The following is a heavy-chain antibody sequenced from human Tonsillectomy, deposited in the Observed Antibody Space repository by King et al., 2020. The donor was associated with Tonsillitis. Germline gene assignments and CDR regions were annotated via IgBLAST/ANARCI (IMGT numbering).Heavy chain of an antibody. D-gene: IGHD1-26*01. J-gene: IGHJ5*02. CDR2: IYYSGTT. Sequence: QLQESGPGLVKPSETLSLTCTVSGGSITTSNFWGWIRQPAGKGLEWIGSIYYSGTTYYNPSLKSRVTISVDTPKNQFSLKLSSVTAADKAVYYCARRVGVGYNWFDPWGQGTLVIVSS. CDR1: GGSITTSNF. V-gene: IGHV4-39*01. CDR3: ARRVGVGYNWFDP.